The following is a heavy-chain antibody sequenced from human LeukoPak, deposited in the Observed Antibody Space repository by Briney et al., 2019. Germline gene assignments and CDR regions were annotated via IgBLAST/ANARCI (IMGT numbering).Heavy chain of an antibody. CDR3: ARSRIQLWFDY. CDR1: GGTFSSYA. D-gene: IGHD5-18*01. V-gene: IGHV1-69*04. J-gene: IGHJ4*02. Sequence: GSSVKVSCKASGGTFSSYAISWVRQAPGQGLEWMGRIIPILGIANYAQKFQGRVTITADKSTSTAYMELSSLRSEDTAVYYCARSRIQLWFDYWGQGTLVTVPS. CDR2: IIPILGIA.